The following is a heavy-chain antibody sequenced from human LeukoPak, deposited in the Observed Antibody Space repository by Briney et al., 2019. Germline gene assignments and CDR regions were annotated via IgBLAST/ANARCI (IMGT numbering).Heavy chain of an antibody. CDR3: ARWYYYYYGMDV. Sequence: GSLRLSCAASGFTFSDYYMSWIRQPPGKGLEWIGEINHSGSTNYNPSLKSRVTISVDTSKNQFSLKLSSVTAADTAVYYCARWYYYYYGMDVWGQGTTVTVSS. V-gene: IGHV4-34*01. CDR2: INHSGST. J-gene: IGHJ6*02. CDR1: GFTFSDYY.